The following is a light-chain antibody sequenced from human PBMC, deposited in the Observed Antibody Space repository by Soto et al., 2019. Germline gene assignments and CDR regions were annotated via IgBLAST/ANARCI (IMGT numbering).Light chain of an antibody. V-gene: IGLV2-14*01. CDR2: EVS. CDR1: SSDIGAYKH. Sequence: QSALTQPASVSGSPGQSITISCTGTSSDIGAYKHVSWYQQHPGKAPKLMIYEVSNRPSGVSNRFSGSKSGNTASLTISGLQADDEGEYYCTSYSSSTTVLIGGGTQLTVL. CDR3: TSYSSSTTVL. J-gene: IGLJ7*01.